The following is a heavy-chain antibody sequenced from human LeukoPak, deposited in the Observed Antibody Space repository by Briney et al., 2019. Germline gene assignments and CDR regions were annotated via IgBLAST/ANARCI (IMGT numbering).Heavy chain of an antibody. CDR1: GDSISSSNYY. CDR3: ASGSYSSGWFPYFEF. V-gene: IGHV4-39*01. CDR2: IYYSGST. Sequence: SETLSLTCTVSGDSISSSNYYWVWIRQPPGKGLEWIGSIYYSGSTYYNPSLKSQVTISIDTSKNQFSLKLSSVTAADTATYYCASGSYSSGWFPYFEFWGQGTLVTVSS. J-gene: IGHJ4*02. D-gene: IGHD6-19*01.